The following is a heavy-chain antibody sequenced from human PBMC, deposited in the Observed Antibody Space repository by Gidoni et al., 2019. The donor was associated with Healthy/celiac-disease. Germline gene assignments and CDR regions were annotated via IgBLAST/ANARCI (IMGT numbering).Heavy chain of an antibody. CDR2: IYYSGST. V-gene: IGHV4-59*08. CDR3: ARVVAAAAPGWFDP. CDR1: GGSISSYY. Sequence: QEQLQESGPGLVKPSENLSLNCTGTGGSISSYYWSWIRQPPGKGLEWIGYIYYSGSTNYSPSLKSRVTISVDTSKNQFSLKLSSVTAADTAVYYCARVVAAAAPGWFDPWGQGTLVTVSS. J-gene: IGHJ5*02. D-gene: IGHD6-13*01.